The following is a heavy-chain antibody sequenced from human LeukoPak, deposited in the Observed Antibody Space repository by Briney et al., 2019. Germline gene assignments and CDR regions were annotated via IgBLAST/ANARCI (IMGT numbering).Heavy chain of an antibody. D-gene: IGHD3-10*01. CDR2: IYYSGST. Sequence: KPSETLSLTCTVSGGSISSSSYYWAWIRQPPGKGLEWIGSIYYSGSTYYNPSLKSRVTISVDTSKNQFSLKLSSVTAADTAVYYCARRYYPSGFDPWGQGTLVTVSS. V-gene: IGHV4-39*07. CDR3: ARRYYPSGFDP. CDR1: GGSISSSSYY. J-gene: IGHJ5*02.